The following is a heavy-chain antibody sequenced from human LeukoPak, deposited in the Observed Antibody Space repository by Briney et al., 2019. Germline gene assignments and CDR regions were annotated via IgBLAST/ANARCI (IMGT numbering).Heavy chain of an antibody. CDR1: GFTFSSYS. Sequence: PGGSLRLSCAASGFTFSSYSMNWVRQAPGKGLEWVSYISSSSSTIYYADSVKGRFTISRDNAKNSLYLQMNSLKTEDTAVYYCTTVIYDILTGYPYFDYWGQGTLVTVSS. CDR2: ISSSSSTI. D-gene: IGHD3-9*01. J-gene: IGHJ4*02. V-gene: IGHV3-48*01. CDR3: TTVIYDILTGYPYFDY.